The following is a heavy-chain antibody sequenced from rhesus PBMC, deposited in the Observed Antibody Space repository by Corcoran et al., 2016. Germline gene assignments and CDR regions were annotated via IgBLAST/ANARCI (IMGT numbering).Heavy chain of an antibody. CDR1: GGSISSNY. Sequence: QLQLQESGPGLVKPSETLSLTCAVSGGSISSNYWSWIRQPPGKGLEYIASISGGSGSTNYNPSLKCRFTFSKDMSKNQFSLKLTSVTAADTAVYYCARHGLTGGFDYWGQGVLVTVSS. CDR3: ARHGLTGGFDY. D-gene: IGHD7-45*01. CDR2: ISGGSGST. J-gene: IGHJ4*01. V-gene: IGHV4-99*01.